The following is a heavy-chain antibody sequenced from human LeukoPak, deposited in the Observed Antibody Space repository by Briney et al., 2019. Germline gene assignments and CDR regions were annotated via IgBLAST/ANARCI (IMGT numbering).Heavy chain of an antibody. V-gene: IGHV3-7*01. Sequence: QPGGSLRLSCVVSGFTFNNFWMSWVRQAPGKGLEWVANIKQDGSDKYYVDSVKGRFTISRDNAKNLLYLQMNSLRAADTAVYYCARVRCSSTSCYTGNWFDPWGQGTLVTVSS. D-gene: IGHD2-2*02. CDR3: ARVRCSSTSCYTGNWFDP. CDR2: IKQDGSDK. CDR1: GFTFNNFW. J-gene: IGHJ5*02.